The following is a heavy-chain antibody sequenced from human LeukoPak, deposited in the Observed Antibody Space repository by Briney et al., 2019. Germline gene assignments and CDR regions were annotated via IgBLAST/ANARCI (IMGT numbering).Heavy chain of an antibody. CDR2: IYYSGST. CDR3: ARAVPDYDILTEFDY. V-gene: IGHV4-59*01. D-gene: IGHD3-9*01. Sequence: PSETLSLTCTVSGGSISSYYRSWIRQPPGKGLEWIGYIYYSGSTNYNPSLKSRVTISVDTSKNQFSLKLSSVTAADTAVYYCARAVPDYDILTEFDYWGQGTLVTVSS. CDR1: GGSISSYY. J-gene: IGHJ4*02.